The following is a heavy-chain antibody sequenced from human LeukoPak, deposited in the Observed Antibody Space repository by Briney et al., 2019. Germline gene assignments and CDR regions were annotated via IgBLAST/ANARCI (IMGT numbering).Heavy chain of an antibody. D-gene: IGHD6-13*01. CDR1: GFTFSSYA. CDR3: ATRIAAAGTY. CDR2: ISSSSSYI. J-gene: IGHJ4*02. V-gene: IGHV3-21*01. Sequence: PGGSLRLSCAASGFTFSSYAMSWVRQAPGKGLEWVSSISSSSSYIYYADSVKGRFTISRDNAKNSLYLQMNSLRAEDTAVYYCATRIAAAGTYWGQGTLVTVSS.